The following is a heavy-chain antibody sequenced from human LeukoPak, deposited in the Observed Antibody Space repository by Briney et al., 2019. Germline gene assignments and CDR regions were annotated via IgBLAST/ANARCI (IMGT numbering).Heavy chain of an antibody. CDR1: GFAFGDYA. CDR3: TKGDYHAY. J-gene: IGHJ4*02. V-gene: IGHV3-49*03. CDR2: IRSNTYGGTA. Sequence: GGSLRLSCTASGFAFGDYAMSWFRQAPGKGLEWVGFIRSNTYGGTAEYAASVKGRFTISRDDSKSIAYLQMNSLKTEDTAVYYCTKGDYHAYWGQGTLATVSS.